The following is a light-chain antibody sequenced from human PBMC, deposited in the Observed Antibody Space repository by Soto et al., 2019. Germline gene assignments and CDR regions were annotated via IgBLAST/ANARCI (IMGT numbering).Light chain of an antibody. CDR3: GAWDSGLSGYV. Sequence: QSVLTQPPSVSAAPGQKVTISCSGSSSNIGNNYVSWYQQLPGTAPKLLIYENDKRPSGIPDRFSGSKSGTSASLGITGLQTGDEVDYFCGAWDSGLSGYVFATGTKLTVL. V-gene: IGLV1-51*02. CDR1: SSNIGNNY. CDR2: END. J-gene: IGLJ1*01.